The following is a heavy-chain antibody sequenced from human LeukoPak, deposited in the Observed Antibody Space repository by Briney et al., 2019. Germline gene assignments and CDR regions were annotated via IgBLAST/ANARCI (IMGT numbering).Heavy chain of an antibody. D-gene: IGHD2-2*02. CDR3: ARQPFSYCSSTSCYSMFGLPDYYGMDV. CDR2: IYYSGST. V-gene: IGHV4-30-4*01. CDR1: GVSISSGDYY. Sequence: SETLSLTCAVSGVSISSGDYYWSWIRQPPGKGLEWIGYIYYSGSTYYHPSLKGRVTISVDTSKNQFSLKLSSVTAADTAVYYCARQPFSYCSSTSCYSMFGLPDYYGMDVWGQGTTVTVSS. J-gene: IGHJ6*02.